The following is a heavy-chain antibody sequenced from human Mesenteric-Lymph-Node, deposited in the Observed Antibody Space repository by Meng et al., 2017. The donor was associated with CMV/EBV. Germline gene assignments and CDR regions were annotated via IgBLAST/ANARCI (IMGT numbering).Heavy chain of an antibody. Sequence: GESLKISCAASGFTFSDYSMNWIRQAPGRGLEWVSSITSRSSYTYYADSVKGRFTISRDNPKNTLYLQMNSLRAEDTAVYYCTRVGAVSYSSDLDYWDQGTLVTVSS. D-gene: IGHD6-19*01. CDR1: GFTFSDYS. J-gene: IGHJ4*02. CDR2: ITSRSSYT. CDR3: TRVGAVSYSSDLDY. V-gene: IGHV3-21*01.